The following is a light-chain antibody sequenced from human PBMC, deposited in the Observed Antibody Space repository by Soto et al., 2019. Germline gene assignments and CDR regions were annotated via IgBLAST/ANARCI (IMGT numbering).Light chain of an antibody. Sequence: DIQMTQSPSSLSASVGDRVTITCRASQNIKKYLNWYQQQPGKAPKLLIYTASSLQVGFPSRFSGSGSGTDFTLIISRLQPAESATYYCQQSFSAPLTFGGGTKVEIK. CDR2: TAS. J-gene: IGKJ4*01. CDR1: QNIKKY. V-gene: IGKV1-39*01. CDR3: QQSFSAPLT.